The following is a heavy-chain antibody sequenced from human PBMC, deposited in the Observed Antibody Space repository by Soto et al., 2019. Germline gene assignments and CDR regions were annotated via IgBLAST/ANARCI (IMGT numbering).Heavy chain of an antibody. V-gene: IGHV3-13*01. J-gene: IGHJ5*02. CDR3: ARGGKWRNWFDT. D-gene: IGHD1-1*01. CDR2: IGTAGDT. Sequence: RLSCAASGFTFSSYDMHWVRQATGKGLEWVSAIGTAGDTYYPGSVKGRFTISRENAKNSLYLQMNSLRAGDTAVYYCARGGKWRNWFDTWGQGTLVTVSS. CDR1: GFTFSSYD.